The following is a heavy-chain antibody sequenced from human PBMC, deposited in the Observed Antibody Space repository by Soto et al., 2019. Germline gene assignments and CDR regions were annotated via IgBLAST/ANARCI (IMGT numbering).Heavy chain of an antibody. V-gene: IGHV4-59*01. J-gene: IGHJ5*02. Sequence: PSAPLCITCTVSGGSISSYYWSWIRQPPGKGLEWIGYIYYTGSTNYNPSLKSRVTISVDTSKNQFSLKLSSVTAADTAVYYCARDLMVSSWYLGWFDPWGQGTLVTVSS. CDR1: GGSISSYY. D-gene: IGHD6-13*01. CDR2: IYYTGST. CDR3: ARDLMVSSWYLGWFDP.